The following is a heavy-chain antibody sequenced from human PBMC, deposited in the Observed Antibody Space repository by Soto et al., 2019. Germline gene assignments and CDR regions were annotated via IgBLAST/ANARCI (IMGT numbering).Heavy chain of an antibody. Sequence: ETLSLTCTVSGGSISSYYWSWIRQPPGKGLEWIGYIYYSGSTNSNPSLKSRVTISVDTSKNQFSLKLSSVTAADTAVYYCARDSKRGYSGYDKLDYWGQGTLVTVSS. CDR2: IYYSGST. D-gene: IGHD5-12*01. CDR3: ARDSKRGYSGYDKLDY. J-gene: IGHJ4*02. CDR1: GGSISSYY. V-gene: IGHV4-59*01.